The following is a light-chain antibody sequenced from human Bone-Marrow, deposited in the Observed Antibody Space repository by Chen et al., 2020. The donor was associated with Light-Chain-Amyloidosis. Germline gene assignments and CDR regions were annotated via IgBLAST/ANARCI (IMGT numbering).Light chain of an antibody. CDR1: NIGSTS. Sequence: SYVLTPPSSVSVAPGQTATIACGGNNIGSTSVHWYQQTPGQAPLLVVYDDGDRPSGIPERLSGSNSGNTATLTISRVEAGEEADYYCQVWDRSSDRPVFGGGTKLTVL. CDR2: DDG. CDR3: QVWDRSSDRPV. J-gene: IGLJ3*02. V-gene: IGLV3-21*02.